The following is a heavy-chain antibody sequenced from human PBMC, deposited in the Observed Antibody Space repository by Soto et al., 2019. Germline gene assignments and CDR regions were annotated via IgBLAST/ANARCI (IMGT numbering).Heavy chain of an antibody. CDR3: ARRSSGWYFDY. V-gene: IGHV3-23*01. CDR1: GFSFNSYA. Sequence: EVQLLESGGGLVQPGGSLRLSCAAYGFSFNSYAMNWVRQAPGKGLEWVSVISGSGDSIYYADSVKGRFTISRDNSKNTLYLQMISLRAEDTAVYYCARRSSGWYFDYWGQGTLVIVSS. D-gene: IGHD6-19*01. CDR2: ISGSGDSI. J-gene: IGHJ4*02.